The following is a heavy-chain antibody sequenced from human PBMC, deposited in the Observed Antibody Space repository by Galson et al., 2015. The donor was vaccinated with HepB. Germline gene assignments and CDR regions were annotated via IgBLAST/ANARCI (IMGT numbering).Heavy chain of an antibody. CDR1: GFSFRDYW. D-gene: IGHD3-16*01. J-gene: IGHJ4*02. CDR3: ARDEGGGVTPVAPQY. Sequence: SLRLSCAASGFSFRDYWMSWVRQAPGKGLEWVANVNQDESEKNHGDSVKGRFAISRDNAKRSMYLQMSSLRADDTAVYYCARDEGGGVTPVAPQYWGQGTLVTVSS. V-gene: IGHV3-7*05. CDR2: VNQDESEK.